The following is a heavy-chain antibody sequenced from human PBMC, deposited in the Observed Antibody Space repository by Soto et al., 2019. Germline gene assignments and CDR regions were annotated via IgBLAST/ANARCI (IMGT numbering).Heavy chain of an antibody. V-gene: IGHV1-18*04. J-gene: IGHJ6*02. CDR3: ARDRLIIFGVVPYYYGMDV. CDR1: GYTFTSYG. Sequence: ASVKVSCKASGYTFTSYGISWVRQAPGQGLEWMGWISAYNGNTNNAQKLQGRVTMTTDTSTSTAYMELRSLRSDDTAVYYCARDRLIIFGVVPYYYGMDVWGQGTTVTVSS. CDR2: ISAYNGNT. D-gene: IGHD3-3*02.